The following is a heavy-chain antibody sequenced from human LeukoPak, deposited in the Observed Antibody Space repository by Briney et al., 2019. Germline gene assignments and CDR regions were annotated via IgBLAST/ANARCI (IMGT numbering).Heavy chain of an antibody. J-gene: IGHJ5*02. Sequence: PSETLSLTCAVYGGSFSGYYWSWLRQPPGKGLEWLGEINHSGSTNYNPSLKSRVTISVDTSKNQFSLKLSSVTAADTAVYYCARPRPYCSSTSCRKPNWFDPWGQGTLVTVSS. CDR1: GGSFSGYY. CDR3: ARPRPYCSSTSCRKPNWFDP. V-gene: IGHV4-34*01. D-gene: IGHD2-2*01. CDR2: INHSGST.